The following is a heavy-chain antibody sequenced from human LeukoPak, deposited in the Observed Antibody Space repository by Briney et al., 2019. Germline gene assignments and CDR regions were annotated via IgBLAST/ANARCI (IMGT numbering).Heavy chain of an antibody. CDR1: GFTFSNYE. J-gene: IGHJ4*02. CDR2: ISSSGSTI. Sequence: GSLRLSCAASGFTFSNYEMNWVRQAPGKGLEWVSYISSSGSTIYYADSVKGRFTISRDNAKTSLYLQMNSLRAEDTAVYYCARDLSGVTGYTYGRGIDYWGQGTLVTVSS. D-gene: IGHD5-18*01. CDR3: ARDLSGVTGYTYGRGIDY. V-gene: IGHV3-48*03.